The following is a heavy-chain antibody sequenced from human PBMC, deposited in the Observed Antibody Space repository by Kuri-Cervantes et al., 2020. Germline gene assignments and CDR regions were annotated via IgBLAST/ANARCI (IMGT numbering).Heavy chain of an antibody. D-gene: IGHD6-19*01. CDR1: GGSISSSTYY. CDR2: INHSGST. Sequence: SETLSLTCTVSGGSISSSTYYWAWIRQPPGKGLEWIGEINHSGSTNYNPSLKSRVTISVDTSKNQFSLKLSSVTAADTAVYYCAKGDPTQWLVRLDYWGQGTLVTVSS. CDR3: AKGDPTQWLVRLDY. J-gene: IGHJ4*02. V-gene: IGHV4-39*07.